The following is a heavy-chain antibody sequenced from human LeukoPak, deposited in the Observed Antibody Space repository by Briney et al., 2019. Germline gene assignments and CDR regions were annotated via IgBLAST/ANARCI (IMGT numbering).Heavy chain of an antibody. D-gene: IGHD3-3*01. CDR3: ARDSIVLRFLWPY. CDR1: GYTFTGYY. V-gene: IGHV1-2*02. J-gene: IGHJ4*02. Sequence: ASVKVSCKASGYTFTGYYMHWVRQAPGQGLEWMGWINPNSGGTNYAQKFQGRVTMTRDTSISTAYMELSRLRSDDTAVYYCARDSIVLRFLWPYWGQGTLVTVSS. CDR2: INPNSGGT.